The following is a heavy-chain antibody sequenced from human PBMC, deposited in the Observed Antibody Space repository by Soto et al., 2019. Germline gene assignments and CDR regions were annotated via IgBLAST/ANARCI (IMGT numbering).Heavy chain of an antibody. CDR1: GFTFSSYS. D-gene: IGHD3-3*01. CDR2: ISSSSSYI. CDR3: ARDLRIRFSFYGMEV. V-gene: IGHV3-21*01. Sequence: EVQLVESGGGLVKPGGSLRLSCAASGFTFSSYSMNWVRQAPGKGLEWVSSISSSSSYIYYADSVKGRFTISRDNAKNSLYLQMNSLRAEDTAVYYCARDLRIRFSFYGMEVWGQGTTVTVSS. J-gene: IGHJ6*02.